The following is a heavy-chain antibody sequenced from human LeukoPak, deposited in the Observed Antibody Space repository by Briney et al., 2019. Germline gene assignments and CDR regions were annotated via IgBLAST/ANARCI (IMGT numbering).Heavy chain of an antibody. V-gene: IGHV3-74*01. CDR1: GFTFGNYW. J-gene: IGHJ6*02. CDR2: ITSDGSTT. Sequence: GGSLRLSCAASGFTFGNYWMHWVRHAPGKGLVWVSQITSDGSTTNYADSVKGRFTISRDNAKNTLYLQMNSLRVEDTAVYYCVRDNYGVDVWGLGTTVTVSS. CDR3: VRDNYGVDV.